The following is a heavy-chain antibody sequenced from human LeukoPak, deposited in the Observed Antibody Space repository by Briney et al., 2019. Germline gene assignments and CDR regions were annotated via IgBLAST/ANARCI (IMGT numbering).Heavy chain of an antibody. CDR3: ARDSNANCSGGSCYSEVGYYYYGMDV. Sequence: SQTLSLTCTVSGGSISSGGYYWSWIRQHPGKGLEWIGYIYYSGSTYYNPSLKSRVTISVDTFKNQFSLKLSSVTAADTAVYYCARDSNANCSGGSCYSEVGYYYYGMDVWGQGTTVTVSS. CDR1: GGSISSGGYY. CDR2: IYYSGST. D-gene: IGHD2-15*01. V-gene: IGHV4-31*03. J-gene: IGHJ6*02.